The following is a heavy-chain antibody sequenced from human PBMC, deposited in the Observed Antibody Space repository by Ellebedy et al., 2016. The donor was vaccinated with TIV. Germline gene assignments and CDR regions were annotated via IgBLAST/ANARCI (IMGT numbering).Heavy chain of an antibody. CDR1: GGTFSSYA. J-gene: IGHJ5*02. Sequence: SVKVSXXASGGTFSSYAISWVRQAPGQGLEWMGGIIPIFGTANYAQKFQGRVTITADKSTSTAYMELSSLRSEDTAVYYCASGNGGSWFDPWGQGTLVTVSS. CDR3: ASGNGGSWFDP. D-gene: IGHD4-23*01. V-gene: IGHV1-69*06. CDR2: IIPIFGTA.